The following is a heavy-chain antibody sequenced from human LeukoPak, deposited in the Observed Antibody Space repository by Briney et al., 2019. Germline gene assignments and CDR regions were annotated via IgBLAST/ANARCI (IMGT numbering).Heavy chain of an antibody. V-gene: IGHV3-21*01. CDR2: ISSSSCYK. Sequence: GGSLRLSCAASGFTFSSYAMSWVRQAPGKGLEWVSSISSSSCYKYYADSVKGRFTISRDNAKNSLYLQMNSLRAEDTAVYYCARDGWEYYDILTGYTAPFFDYWGQGTLVTVSS. D-gene: IGHD3-9*01. J-gene: IGHJ4*02. CDR3: ARDGWEYYDILTGYTAPFFDY. CDR1: GFTFSSYA.